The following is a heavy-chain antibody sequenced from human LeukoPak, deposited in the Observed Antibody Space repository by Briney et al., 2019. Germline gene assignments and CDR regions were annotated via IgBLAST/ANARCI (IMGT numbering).Heavy chain of an antibody. CDR3: ARGPYSYDSSGAFDI. D-gene: IGHD3-22*01. Sequence: SETLSLTCTVSGYSISSGYHWGWIRQPPGKGLEWFRSMYHSGSTYYNPSLKSRVTISVDTSKNQFSLKLSSVTAADTAVYFCARGPYSYDSSGAFDIWGQGTMVTVSS. CDR2: MYHSGST. CDR1: GYSISSGYH. J-gene: IGHJ3*02. V-gene: IGHV4-38-2*02.